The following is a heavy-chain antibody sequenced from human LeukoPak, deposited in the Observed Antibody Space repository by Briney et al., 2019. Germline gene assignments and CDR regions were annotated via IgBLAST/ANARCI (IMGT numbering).Heavy chain of an antibody. CDR1: GGSFSGYY. J-gene: IGHJ4*02. CDR3: ARGPYGSGSPQDY. CDR2: INHSGST. Sequence: SDTLSLTYAVYGGSFSGYYWSWIRQPPGKGLEWIGEINHSGSTNYNPSLKSRVTISVDTSKNQFSLKLSSVTAADTAVYYCARGPYGSGSPQDYWGQGTLVTVSS. V-gene: IGHV4-34*01. D-gene: IGHD3-10*01.